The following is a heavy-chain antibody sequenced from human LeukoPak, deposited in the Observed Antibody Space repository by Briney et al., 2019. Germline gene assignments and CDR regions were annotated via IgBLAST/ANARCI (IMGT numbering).Heavy chain of an antibody. J-gene: IGHJ1*01. CDR1: GFTFSTYS. V-gene: IGHV3-48*01. CDR3: AKEGGWYEYH. D-gene: IGHD6-19*01. CDR2: ISSSTSTI. Sequence: GGSLRLSCAASGFTFSTYSMNWVRQAPGKGLEWVSYISSSTSTIYYADSVKGRFTISRDNSKNTLYLQMNSLRAEDTAVYYCAKEGGWYEYHWGQGTLVTVSS.